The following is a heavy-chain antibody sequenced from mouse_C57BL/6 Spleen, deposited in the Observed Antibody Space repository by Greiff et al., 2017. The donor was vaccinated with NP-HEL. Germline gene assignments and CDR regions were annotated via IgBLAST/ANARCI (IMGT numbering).Heavy chain of an antibody. D-gene: IGHD4-1*01. V-gene: IGHV1-80*01. CDR2: IYPGDGDT. CDR3: ARSEVGRHYYGMDY. J-gene: IGHJ4*01. Sequence: VQLQQSGAELVKPGASVKISCKASGYAFSSYWMNWVKQRPGKGLEWIGQIYPGDGDTNYNGKFKGKATLTADKSSSPAYMQLSSLTSEDSAVYFCARSEVGRHYYGMDYWGQGTSVTVSS. CDR1: GYAFSSYW.